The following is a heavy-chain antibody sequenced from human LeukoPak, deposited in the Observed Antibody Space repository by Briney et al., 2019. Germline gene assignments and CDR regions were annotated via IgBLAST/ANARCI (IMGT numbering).Heavy chain of an antibody. CDR3: ARDRLYTVVTQAADY. Sequence: GASVKVSCKASGYTFTSYDINWVRQAPGQGLEWMCWINPNSGDTKYSQRFQGRVTLTRDTSISTAYMELTRLTSDDTAIFYCARDRLYTVVTQAADYWGQGTLVTVSS. J-gene: IGHJ4*02. V-gene: IGHV1-2*02. D-gene: IGHD2-21*02. CDR1: GYTFTSYD. CDR2: INPNSGDT.